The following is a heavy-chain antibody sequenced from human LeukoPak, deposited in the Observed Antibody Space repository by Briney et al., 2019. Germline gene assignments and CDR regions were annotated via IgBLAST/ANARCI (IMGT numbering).Heavy chain of an antibody. J-gene: IGHJ5*02. CDR2: ITPIFGTA. V-gene: IGHV1-69*05. Sequence: GSSVKVSCKASGGTFSSYAISWVRQAPGQGLEWMGGITPIFGTANYAQKFQGRVTITTDESTSTAYMELSSLRSEDTAVYYCARGCSSTSCQRGDNWFDPWGQGTLVTVSS. CDR1: GGTFSSYA. CDR3: ARGCSSTSCQRGDNWFDP. D-gene: IGHD2-2*01.